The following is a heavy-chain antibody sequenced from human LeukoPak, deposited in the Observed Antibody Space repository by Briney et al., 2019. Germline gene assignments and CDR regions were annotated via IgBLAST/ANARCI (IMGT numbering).Heavy chain of an antibody. J-gene: IGHJ4*02. Sequence: GGSLRLSCVGSGFIFRNDWMHWVRQAPGKGLVWVSRLYSEGGRTYYADSVKGRFTISRDNSKNTLYLQMNSLRAEDTAVYYCAKGATVTTFDYWGQGTLVTVSS. D-gene: IGHD4-17*01. V-gene: IGHV3-74*01. CDR2: LYSEGGRT. CDR3: AKGATVTTFDY. CDR1: GFIFRNDW.